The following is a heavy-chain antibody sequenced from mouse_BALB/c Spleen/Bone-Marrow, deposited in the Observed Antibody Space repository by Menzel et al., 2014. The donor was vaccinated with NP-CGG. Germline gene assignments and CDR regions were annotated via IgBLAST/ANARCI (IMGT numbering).Heavy chain of an antibody. CDR1: GYPFTNYL. D-gene: IGHD2-3*01. J-gene: IGHJ4*01. CDR3: ARSIYDGYSEAMDY. V-gene: IGHV1-54*03. CDR2: NNPGSGGT. Sequence: QVQLQQSGAELVRPGTSVKVSCKASGYPFTNYLIEWVKQRPGQGLEWIGVNNPGSGGTNYNEKFKGKATLTADKSSSTVYMQLSSLTSDDSAVYFCARSIYDGYSEAMDYWGQGTSVTVSS.